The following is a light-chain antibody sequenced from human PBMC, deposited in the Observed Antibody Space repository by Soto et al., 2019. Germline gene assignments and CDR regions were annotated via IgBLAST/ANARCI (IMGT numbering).Light chain of an antibody. Sequence: EAVLTQSPCTLSLSPGDRATLSCRASQRVSSGYLAWYQQKPGQAPRLLIYDASNRATGIPARFSGSGSGTDFTLTISSLEPEDFAVYYCQQRSNWQITFGQGTRLEIK. CDR3: QQRSNWQIT. J-gene: IGKJ5*01. V-gene: IGKV3-11*01. CDR1: QRVSSGY. CDR2: DAS.